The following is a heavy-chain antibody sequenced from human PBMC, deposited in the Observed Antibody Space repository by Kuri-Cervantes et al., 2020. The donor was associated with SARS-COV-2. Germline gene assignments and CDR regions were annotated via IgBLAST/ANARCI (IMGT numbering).Heavy chain of an antibody. Sequence: ASVKVSCKASGYTFTSSDINWGRQATGQGLEWTGWMNPNSGNTGYAQKFQGRVTMTRNTSISTAYMELSSLRSEDTAVYYCARRGKTTIFGASFHHYGMDVWGQGTTVTVSS. J-gene: IGHJ6*02. V-gene: IGHV1-8*01. CDR3: ARRGKTTIFGASFHHYGMDV. CDR1: GYTFTSSD. CDR2: MNPNSGNT. D-gene: IGHD3-3*01.